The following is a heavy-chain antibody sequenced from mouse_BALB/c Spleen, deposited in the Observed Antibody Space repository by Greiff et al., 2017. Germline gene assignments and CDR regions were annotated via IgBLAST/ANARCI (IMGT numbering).Heavy chain of an antibody. CDR2: IRNKANGYTT. D-gene: IGHD3-3*01. Sequence: EVQRVESGGGLVQPGGSLRLSCATSGFTFTDYYMSWVRQPPGKALEWLGFIRNKANGYTTEYSASVKGRFTISRDNSQSILYLQMNTLRAEDSATYYCARERAGRYFDYWGQGTTLTVSS. CDR1: GFTFTDYY. CDR3: ARERAGRYFDY. V-gene: IGHV7-3*02. J-gene: IGHJ2*01.